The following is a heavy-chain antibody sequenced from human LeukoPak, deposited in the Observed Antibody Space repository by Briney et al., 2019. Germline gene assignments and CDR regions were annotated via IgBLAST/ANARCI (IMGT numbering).Heavy chain of an antibody. V-gene: IGHV4-31*03. Sequence: PSETLSLTCTVSGGSISSGGYYWSWIRQHPGKGLAWMGYISYSGSTYYNPSLKSRLTMSLDTSKNQFSLKLTSVNDADTAVYYCARIERSSYSLGFDYWGQGTLVTVSS. CDR2: ISYSGST. CDR1: GGSISSGGYY. D-gene: IGHD6-6*01. J-gene: IGHJ4*02. CDR3: ARIERSSYSLGFDY.